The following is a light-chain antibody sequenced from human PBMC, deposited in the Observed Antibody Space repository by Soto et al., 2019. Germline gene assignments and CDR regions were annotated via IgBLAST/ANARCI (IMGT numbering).Light chain of an antibody. CDR2: GAS. Sequence: EIVIPQSPATLSVSPGERATLSCRASQSVSSNLTWYQQKPGQAPRLLIYGASTRATGIPARFSGSGSGTEFTLTISSLQSEDFAVYFCQQYNIWPQTFGQGTKVDIK. V-gene: IGKV3D-15*01. J-gene: IGKJ1*01. CDR1: QSVSSN. CDR3: QQYNIWPQT.